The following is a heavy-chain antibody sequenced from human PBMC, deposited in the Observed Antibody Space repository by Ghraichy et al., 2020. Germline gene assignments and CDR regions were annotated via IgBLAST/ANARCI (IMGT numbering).Heavy chain of an antibody. V-gene: IGHV3-23*01. Sequence: LSLTCAASGFTFSSYAMNWVRQAPGKGLEWVSSIGSNDGSPYYADSVRGRFIISRDNSKNTLYLQMNSLRAEDTAVYFCAKDVRGSPAYWGQGTLVTVSS. CDR3: AKDVRGSPAY. CDR1: GFTFSSYA. D-gene: IGHD1-26*01. CDR2: IGSNDGSP. J-gene: IGHJ4*02.